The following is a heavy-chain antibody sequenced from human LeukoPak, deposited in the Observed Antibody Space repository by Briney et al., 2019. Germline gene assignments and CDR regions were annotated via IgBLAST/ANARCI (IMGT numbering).Heavy chain of an antibody. CDR3: ARDRGSYGMDWYYFDY. J-gene: IGHJ4*02. V-gene: IGHV1-18*01. CDR1: GYTFTSYG. Sequence: GASVKVSCKASGYTFTSYGISWVRQAPGQGLEWMGWISAYNGNTNYAQKLQGRVTMTTDTSTSTAYMELRSLRSDDTAVYYCARDRGSYGMDWYYFDYWGQGTLVTVSS. CDR2: ISAYNGNT. D-gene: IGHD1-26*01.